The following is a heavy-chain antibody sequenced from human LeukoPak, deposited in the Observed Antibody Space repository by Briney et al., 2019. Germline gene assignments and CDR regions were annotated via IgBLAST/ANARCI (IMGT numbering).Heavy chain of an antibody. Sequence: PSETLSLTCAVYGGSFSGYYWSWIRQPPGKGLEWIGEINHSGSTNYNPSLKSRVTISVDTSKNQFSLKLSSVTAADTAVYYCARGGVIVGATIHTGFDYWCPGTLVTASS. D-gene: IGHD1-26*01. CDR3: ARGGVIVGATIHTGFDY. CDR1: GGSFSGYY. V-gene: IGHV4-34*01. J-gene: IGHJ4*02. CDR2: INHSGST.